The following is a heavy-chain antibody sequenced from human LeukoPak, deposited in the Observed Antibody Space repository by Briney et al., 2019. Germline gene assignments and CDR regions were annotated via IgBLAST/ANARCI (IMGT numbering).Heavy chain of an antibody. Sequence: PSETLSLTCTVSGGSISSCYWSWIRQPPGKGLEWIGYIYYSGSTNYNPSLKSRVTISVDTSKNQFSLKLSSVTAADTAVYYCARLEAAAGTDDAFDIWGQGTVVTVSS. CDR1: GGSISSCY. CDR2: IYYSGST. D-gene: IGHD6-13*01. CDR3: ARLEAAAGTDDAFDI. J-gene: IGHJ3*02. V-gene: IGHV4-59*01.